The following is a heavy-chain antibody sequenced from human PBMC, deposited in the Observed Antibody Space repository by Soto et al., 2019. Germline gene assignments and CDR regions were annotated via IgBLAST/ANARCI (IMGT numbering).Heavy chain of an antibody. CDR3: ARGQGIVVVPAAMGYYYYYMDV. D-gene: IGHD2-2*01. CDR1: GFTFSSYS. J-gene: IGHJ6*03. CDR2: ISSSSSYI. Sequence: GGSLRLSCGASGFTFSSYSMNWVRQAPGKGLEWVSSISSSSSYIYYADSVKGRFTISRDNAKSSLYLQMNSLRAEDTAVYYCARGQGIVVVPAAMGYYYYYMDVWGKGTTVTVSS. V-gene: IGHV3-21*01.